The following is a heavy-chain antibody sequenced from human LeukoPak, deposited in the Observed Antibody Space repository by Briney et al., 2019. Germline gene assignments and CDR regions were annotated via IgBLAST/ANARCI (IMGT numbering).Heavy chain of an antibody. CDR3: ARDFSSSSSYPGPYGMDV. J-gene: IGHJ6*04. D-gene: IGHD6-13*01. V-gene: IGHV3-11*06. CDR1: GFTFSDYY. CDR2: ISSSSSYT. Sequence: GGSLRLSCAAYGFTFSDYYMSWIRQAPGKGLEWVSYISSSSSYTNYADSVKGRFTISRDNAKNSLYLQMNSLRAEDTAVYYCARDFSSSSSYPGPYGMDVWGKGTTVTVSS.